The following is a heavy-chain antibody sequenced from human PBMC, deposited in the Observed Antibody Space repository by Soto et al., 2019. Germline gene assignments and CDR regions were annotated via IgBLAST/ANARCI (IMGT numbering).Heavy chain of an antibody. Sequence: GGSLRLSCAASAITFSGYAMTWVRQAPGRGLEWVSSISSVGTGTYYADSVKGRFTISRDNPKDTVYLQMNSLRADDTAVCYCARDGTPYGVVVPAAPLLGWGQGTLVTVSS. CDR3: ARDGTPYGVVVPAAPLLG. J-gene: IGHJ4*02. CDR2: ISSVGTGT. CDR1: AITFSGYA. D-gene: IGHD2-2*01. V-gene: IGHV3-23*01.